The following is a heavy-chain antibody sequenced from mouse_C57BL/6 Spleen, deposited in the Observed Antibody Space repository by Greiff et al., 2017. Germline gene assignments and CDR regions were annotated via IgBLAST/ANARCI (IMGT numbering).Heavy chain of an antibody. CDR2: IRNKANGYTT. CDR3: ARYRITTVVEYYAMDY. Sequence: EVKLMESGGGLVQPGGSLSLSCAASGFTFTDYYMSWVRQPPGKALEWLGFIRNKANGYTTEYSASVKGRFTISRDNSQSILYLQMNALRAEDSATYYCARYRITTVVEYYAMDYWGQGASVTVSS. J-gene: IGHJ4*01. V-gene: IGHV7-3*01. D-gene: IGHD1-1*01. CDR1: GFTFTDYY.